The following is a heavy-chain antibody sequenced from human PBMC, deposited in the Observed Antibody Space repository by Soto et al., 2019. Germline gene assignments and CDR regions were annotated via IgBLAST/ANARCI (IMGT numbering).Heavy chain of an antibody. CDR1: GFTFSSYS. Sequence: EVQLVESGGGLVQPGGSLRLSCAASGFTFSSYSMNWVRQAPGKGLEWVSYISSSSSTIYYADSVKGRFTISIHNAKNSLYLKMNSLRDEDTAVYYCARVYRIGWLGQYDYWGQGTLVTVSS. D-gene: IGHD1-26*01. V-gene: IGHV3-48*02. J-gene: IGHJ4*02. CDR3: ARVYRIGWLGQYDY. CDR2: ISSSSSTI.